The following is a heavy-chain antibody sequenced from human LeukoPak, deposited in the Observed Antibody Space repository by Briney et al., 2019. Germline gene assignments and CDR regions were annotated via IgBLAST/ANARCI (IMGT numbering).Heavy chain of an antibody. Sequence: GGSLRLSCAASGFTFSSYAMSWVRQAPGKGLEWVSAISGSGGSTYYVDSVEGRSTISRDNSKNTLYLQMSSLRAEDTAVYYCAKDHREMATIDGQFDYWGQGTLVTVSS. V-gene: IGHV3-23*01. D-gene: IGHD5-24*01. J-gene: IGHJ4*02. CDR2: ISGSGGST. CDR3: AKDHREMATIDGQFDY. CDR1: GFTFSSYA.